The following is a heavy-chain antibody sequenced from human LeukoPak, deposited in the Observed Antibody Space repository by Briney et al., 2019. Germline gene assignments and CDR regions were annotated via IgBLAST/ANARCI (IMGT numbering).Heavy chain of an antibody. Sequence: GGSLRLSCAASGFTFSSYGMHWVRQAPGKGLEWVAVIWYDGSNKYYADSVKGRFTISRDNSKNTLYLQMNSLRAEDTAVYYCARDPSSSWYFDYWGQGTLVTVSS. D-gene: IGHD6-13*01. J-gene: IGHJ4*02. CDR3: ARDPSSSWYFDY. V-gene: IGHV3-33*08. CDR1: GFTFSSYG. CDR2: IWYDGSNK.